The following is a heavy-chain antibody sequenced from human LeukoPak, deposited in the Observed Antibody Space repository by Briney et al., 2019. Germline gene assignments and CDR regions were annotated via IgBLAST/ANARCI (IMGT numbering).Heavy chain of an antibody. CDR1: GYTFTSYY. CDR3: ARADTEEGYYYYMDV. Sequence: ASVKVSCKASGYTFTSYYMHWVRQAPGQGLEWMGIINPSGGSTSYAQKFQGRVTMTRDTSTSTVYMELSSLRSEDTAVYYCARADTEEGYYYYMDVWGKGTTVTVSS. D-gene: IGHD5-18*01. CDR2: INPSGGST. V-gene: IGHV1-46*03. J-gene: IGHJ6*03.